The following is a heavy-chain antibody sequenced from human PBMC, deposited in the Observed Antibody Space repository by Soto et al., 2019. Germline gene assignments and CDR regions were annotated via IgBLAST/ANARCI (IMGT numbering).Heavy chain of an antibody. V-gene: IGHV4-61*01. Sequence: SETLSLTCTVSGGSVSSGSYYWRWIRQPPGKGLEWIGYIYYSGSTNYNPSLKSRVTISVDTSKNQFSLKLSSVTAADTAVYYCARAWDSSRWYGAVRCFDPWGQGTLVTCPQ. CDR1: GGSVSSGSYY. CDR3: ARAWDSSRWYGAVRCFDP. J-gene: IGHJ5*02. CDR2: IYYSGST. D-gene: IGHD6-13*01.